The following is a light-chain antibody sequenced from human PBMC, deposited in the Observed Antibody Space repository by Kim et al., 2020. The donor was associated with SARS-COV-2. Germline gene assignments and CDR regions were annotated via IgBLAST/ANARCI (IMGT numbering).Light chain of an antibody. CDR2: GAS. V-gene: IGKV3-15*01. J-gene: IGKJ1*01. CDR3: QQYNNWPSGT. Sequence: EIVMTQSPATLSVSQGERATLSCRASQSVSSNLAWYQQKPGQAPRLLIYGASTRDTGIPARFSGSGSGTEFTLTISSLQSEDFAVYYCQQYNNWPSGTFGQGTKVDIK. CDR1: QSVSSN.